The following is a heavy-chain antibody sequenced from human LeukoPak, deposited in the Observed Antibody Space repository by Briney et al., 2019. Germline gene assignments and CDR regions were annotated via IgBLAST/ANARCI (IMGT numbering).Heavy chain of an antibody. D-gene: IGHD6-13*01. CDR1: GFTFSSYE. CDR3: ARAGIAAANYYMDV. J-gene: IGHJ6*03. V-gene: IGHV3-48*03. CDR2: ISSSGSTI. Sequence: GGSLRLSCAASGFTFSSYEMNWVRQAPGKGLEWVSYISSSGSTIYYADSVKGRFTISRDNAKNSLYLQMNSLRAEDTAVYYCARAGIAAANYYMDVWGKGTTVTISS.